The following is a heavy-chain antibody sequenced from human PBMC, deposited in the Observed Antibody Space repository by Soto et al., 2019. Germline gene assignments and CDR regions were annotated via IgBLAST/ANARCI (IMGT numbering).Heavy chain of an antibody. CDR1: GYTFTSYA. J-gene: IGHJ6*02. Sequence: ASVKVSCKASGYTFTSYAMHWVRQAPGQRLEWMGWINAGNGNTKYSQKFQGRVTITRDTSASTAYMELSSLRSEDTAVYYCAREYSGSYLGLGYYYYYGMDVWAQGTKVTVSS. CDR3: AREYSGSYLGLGYYYYYGMDV. V-gene: IGHV1-3*01. D-gene: IGHD1-26*01. CDR2: INAGNGNT.